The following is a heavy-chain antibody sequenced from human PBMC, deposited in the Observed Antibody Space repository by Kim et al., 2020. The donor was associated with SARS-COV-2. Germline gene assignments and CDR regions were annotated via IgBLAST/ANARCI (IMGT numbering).Heavy chain of an antibody. V-gene: IGHV4-34*01. D-gene: IGHD6-19*01. Sequence: SETLSLTCAVYGGSFSGYYWSWIRQPPGKGLEWIGEINHSGSTNYNPSLKSRVTISVDTSKNQFSLKLSSVTAADTAVYYCARNGSGLSYYYGMDVWGQGTTVTVSS. CDR2: INHSGST. CDR1: GGSFSGYY. CDR3: ARNGSGLSYYYGMDV. J-gene: IGHJ6*02.